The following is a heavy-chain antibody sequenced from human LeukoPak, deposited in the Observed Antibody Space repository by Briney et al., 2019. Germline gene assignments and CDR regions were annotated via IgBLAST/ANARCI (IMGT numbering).Heavy chain of an antibody. J-gene: IGHJ4*02. Sequence: ASVKVSCKASGYTFTGYYMHWVRQAPGQGLEWMGIINPSGGSTGYAQKFQGRVTMTRDTSTSTVYMELCSLRSEDTAVYYCARDSTAMVEGTLDYWGQGTLVTVSS. D-gene: IGHD5-18*01. V-gene: IGHV1-46*01. CDR1: GYTFTGYY. CDR3: ARDSTAMVEGTLDY. CDR2: INPSGGST.